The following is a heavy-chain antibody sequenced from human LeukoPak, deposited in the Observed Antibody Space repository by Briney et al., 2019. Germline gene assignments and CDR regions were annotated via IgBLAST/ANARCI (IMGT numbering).Heavy chain of an antibody. V-gene: IGHV5-51*01. CDR2: IYPGDSDT. CDR1: GYSFTSYW. CDR3: ARLPLQQLVAATNSFDP. D-gene: IGHD6-13*01. Sequence: GESLKISCKGSGYSFTSYWIGWVRQMPGKGLEWMGIIYPGDSDTRYSPSFQGQVTISADKSISTAYLQWSSLKASDTAMYYCARLPLQQLVAATNSFDPWGQGTLVTVSS. J-gene: IGHJ5*02.